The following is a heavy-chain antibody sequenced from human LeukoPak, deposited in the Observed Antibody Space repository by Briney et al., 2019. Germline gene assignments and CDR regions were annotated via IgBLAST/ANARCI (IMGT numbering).Heavy chain of an antibody. CDR3: ARNQAVAGNHGAMDI. D-gene: IGHD6-19*01. J-gene: IGHJ3*02. CDR1: GYSISSSNW. Sequence: SETLSLTCAVSGYSISSSNWCGWFRQPPGKGLEWIGYIYYSGSAYYNTSLNSRVTMSVDTSKNQFSLKLSSVTAVDTAVYYCARNQAVAGNHGAMDIWGQGTMVTVSS. CDR2: IYYSGSA. V-gene: IGHV4-28*01.